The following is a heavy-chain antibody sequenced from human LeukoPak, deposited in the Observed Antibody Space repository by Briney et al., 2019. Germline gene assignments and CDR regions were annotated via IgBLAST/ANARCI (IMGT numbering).Heavy chain of an antibody. CDR1: GGSISSYY. J-gene: IGHJ4*02. V-gene: IGHV4-59*01. D-gene: IGHD1-26*01. CDR3: ARKVGATGSFDY. CDR2: IYYSGST. Sequence: SETLSLTCTVSGGSISSYYWSWIRQPPGKGLERIGYIYYSGSTNYNPSLKSRVTISVDTSKNQFSLKLSSVTAADTAVYYCARKVGATGSFDYWGQGTLVTVSS.